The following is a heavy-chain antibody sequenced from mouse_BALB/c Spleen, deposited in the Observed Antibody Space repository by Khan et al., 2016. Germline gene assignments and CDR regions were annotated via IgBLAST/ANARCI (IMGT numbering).Heavy chain of an antibody. Sequence: QVQLKQSGAELAKPGASVKMSCKASGYTFTSYWMHWVKQRPGQGLEWIGYINPSTGYTEYNQKFKDKATLTADKSSSTAYMQLSSLTSEDSAVYYCASYYGSSYYAMDYWCQGTTVTVAS. CDR3: ASYYGSSYYAMDY. CDR1: GYTFTSYW. J-gene: IGHJ4*01. V-gene: IGHV1-7*01. D-gene: IGHD1-1*01. CDR2: INPSTGYT.